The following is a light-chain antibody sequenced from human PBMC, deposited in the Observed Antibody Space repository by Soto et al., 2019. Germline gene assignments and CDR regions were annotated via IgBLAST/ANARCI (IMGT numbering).Light chain of an antibody. CDR2: GAS. CDR1: QSVSSSY. J-gene: IGKJ1*01. Sequence: EIVLTQSPGTLSLSPGERATLSCRASQSVSSSYLAWYQQKPGQAPRLLIYGASSRATGIPDRFSGSGSGTDFTLTISRLEPEDFASYYCQQHDTSLTWTFGQGTKVEIK. V-gene: IGKV3-20*01. CDR3: QQHDTSLTWT.